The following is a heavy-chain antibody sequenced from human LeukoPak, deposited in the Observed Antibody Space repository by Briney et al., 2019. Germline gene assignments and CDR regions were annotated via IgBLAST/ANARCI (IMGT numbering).Heavy chain of an antibody. CDR2: INAGNGHT. CDR1: GFTFTNYA. J-gene: IGHJ4*01. Sequence: ASVKVCCTASGFTFTNYAMQWVRQAPGQRLEWMGWINAGNGHTRYSQRFQGRVTITRDTSATTVYMEVTSLRSEDTAVYYCARGIWSRTVSSYYFDYWGQGTLVTVSS. D-gene: IGHD3-3*01. V-gene: IGHV1-3*01. CDR3: ARGIWSRTVSSYYFDY.